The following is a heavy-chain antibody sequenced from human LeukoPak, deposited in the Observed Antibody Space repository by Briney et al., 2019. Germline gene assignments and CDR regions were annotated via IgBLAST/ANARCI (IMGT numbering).Heavy chain of an antibody. CDR3: ARHVRVGYDFWSGPYYFDY. CDR2: MYYSGST. Sequence: SETLSLTCTVSGGSISSYYWSLIRQPPGKGLEWIGYMYYSGSTNYNPSLKSRVTISVDTSKNQFSLKLSSVTAADTAVYYCARHVRVGYDFWSGPYYFDYWGQGTLVTVSS. CDR1: GGSISSYY. D-gene: IGHD3-3*01. J-gene: IGHJ4*02. V-gene: IGHV4-59*08.